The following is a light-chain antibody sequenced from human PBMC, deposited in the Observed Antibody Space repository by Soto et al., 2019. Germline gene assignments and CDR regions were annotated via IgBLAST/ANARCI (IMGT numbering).Light chain of an antibody. CDR2: QDS. J-gene: IGLJ2*01. V-gene: IGLV3-1*01. CDR1: KLGDKY. CDR3: QAWDSSTRVV. Sequence: SYELTQPPSVSVSPGQTDSITCSGDKLGDKYACWYQQKPGQSPVLVIYQDSKRPSGIPERFSGSNSGNTATLTISGTQAMDEADYYCQAWDSSTRVVFGGGTKLTVL.